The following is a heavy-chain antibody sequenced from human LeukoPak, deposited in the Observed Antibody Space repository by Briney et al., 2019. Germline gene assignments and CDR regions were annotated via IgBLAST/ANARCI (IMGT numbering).Heavy chain of an antibody. V-gene: IGHV4-34*01. D-gene: IGHD2-15*01. CDR3: ARGLLLEDIVVVVAASYYFDY. J-gene: IGHJ4*02. CDR1: GGSFSGYY. CDR2: INHSGST. Sequence: PSETLSLTCAVYGGSFSGYYWSWIRQPPGKGLERIGEINHSGSTNYNPSLKSRVTISVDTSKNQFSLKLSSVTAADTAVYYCARGLLLEDIVVVVAASYYFDYWGQGTLVTVSS.